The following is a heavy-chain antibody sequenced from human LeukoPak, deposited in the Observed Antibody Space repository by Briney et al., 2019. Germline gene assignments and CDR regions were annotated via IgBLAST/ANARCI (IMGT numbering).Heavy chain of an antibody. V-gene: IGHV3-23*01. CDR1: GFTFSSYA. J-gene: IGHJ4*02. CDR3: AKTWNYYDSSGYQSPGYFDY. CDR2: ISGSGGST. D-gene: IGHD3-22*01. Sequence: PGGSLRLSCAASGFTFSSYAMSWVRQAQGKGLEWVSAISGSGGSTYYADSVKGRFTISRDNSKNTLYLQMNSLRAEDTAVYYCAKTWNYYDSSGYQSPGYFDYWGQGTLVTVSS.